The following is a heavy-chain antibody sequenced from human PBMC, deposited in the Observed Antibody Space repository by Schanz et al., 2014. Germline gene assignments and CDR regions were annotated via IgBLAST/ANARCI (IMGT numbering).Heavy chain of an antibody. CDR3: ARHLAESAAAGFDS. Sequence: QVQLQQWGAGLLKPSETLSLTCAVYGGSFSGYFWSWTRQSPEKGLEWIVEISHSGRTTYNPSLQVRATISVDPSKNQFFLKLSSGAAAATAVYYCARHLAESAAAGFDSWGQGTLVAVSS. D-gene: IGHD2-2*01. CDR1: GGSFSGYF. J-gene: IGHJ4*02. CDR2: ISHSGRT. V-gene: IGHV4-34*01.